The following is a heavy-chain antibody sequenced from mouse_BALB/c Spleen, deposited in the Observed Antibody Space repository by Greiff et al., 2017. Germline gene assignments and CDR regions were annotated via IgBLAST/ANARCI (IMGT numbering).Heavy chain of an antibody. V-gene: IGHV14-3*02. CDR3: ARGHYYGSSYGGYFDV. CDR2: IDPANGNT. J-gene: IGHJ1*01. CDR1: GFNIKDTY. Sequence: VQLKESGAELVKPGASVKLSCTASGFNIKDTYMHWVKQRPEQGLEWIGRIDPANGNTKYDPKFQGKATITADTSSNTAYLQLSSLTSEDTAVYYCARGHYYGSSYGGYFDVWGAGTTVTVSS. D-gene: IGHD1-1*01.